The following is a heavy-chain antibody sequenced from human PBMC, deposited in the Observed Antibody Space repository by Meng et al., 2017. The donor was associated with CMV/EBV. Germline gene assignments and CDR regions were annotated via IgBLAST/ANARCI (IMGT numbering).Heavy chain of an antibody. CDR2: IWYDGSNK. V-gene: IGHV3-33*06. CDR3: AKDGPEPDYIDY. CDR1: GFTFSSYG. J-gene: IGHJ4*02. D-gene: IGHD1-14*01. Sequence: LSLTCAASGFTFSSYGVHWVRQAPGKGLEWVAVIWYDGSNKYYADSVKGRFTISRDNSKNTLYLQMNSLRAEDTAVYYCAKDGPEPDYIDYWGQGTLVTVSS.